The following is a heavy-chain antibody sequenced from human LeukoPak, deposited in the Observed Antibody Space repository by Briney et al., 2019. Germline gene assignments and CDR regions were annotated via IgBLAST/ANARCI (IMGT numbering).Heavy chain of an antibody. CDR1: GGSISSGYY. J-gene: IGHJ4*02. Sequence: SETLSLTCTVSGGSISSGYYWGWIRQPPGKGLEWIGSMYHGGSTYYNPSLKSRVIISVDTSKNQFSLKLTSVTAADTAVYSCARLAQLRFLGWLFRPDYWGQGTLVTVSS. V-gene: IGHV4-38-2*02. CDR3: ARLAQLRFLGWLFRPDY. D-gene: IGHD3-3*01. CDR2: MYHGGST.